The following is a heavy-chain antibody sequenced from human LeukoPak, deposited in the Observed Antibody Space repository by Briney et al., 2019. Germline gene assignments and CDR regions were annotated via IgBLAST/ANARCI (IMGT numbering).Heavy chain of an antibody. D-gene: IGHD3-22*01. J-gene: IGHJ3*02. CDR2: IYTGGTA. CDR3: ARDRGDSSGYYLDAFDI. CDR1: GFTFSIAW. Sequence: PGGSLRLSCAASGFTFSIAWMSWVRQAPGKGLEWVSVIYTGGTAYYADSVKGRFSISRHNSNNTLYLQMNSLRVEDTAVYYCARDRGDSSGYYLDAFDIWGQGTMVTVSS. V-gene: IGHV3-53*04.